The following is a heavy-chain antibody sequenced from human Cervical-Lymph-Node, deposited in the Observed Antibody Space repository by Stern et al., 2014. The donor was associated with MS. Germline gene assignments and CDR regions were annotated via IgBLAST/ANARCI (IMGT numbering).Heavy chain of an antibody. CDR3: ARLSLGY. CDR1: GFNFGNYW. J-gene: IGHJ4*02. V-gene: IGHV3-7*03. CDR2: INHDGMYK. D-gene: IGHD5/OR15-5a*01. Sequence: EVQLVQSGGGLVQPGGSLRLSCAVSGFNFGNYWMIWVRQAPGKGLESVATINHDGMYKNYVDSVKGRFAISRDNAKNSLYLQMNSLRVEDTAIYYCARLSLGYWGQGSLVSVSS.